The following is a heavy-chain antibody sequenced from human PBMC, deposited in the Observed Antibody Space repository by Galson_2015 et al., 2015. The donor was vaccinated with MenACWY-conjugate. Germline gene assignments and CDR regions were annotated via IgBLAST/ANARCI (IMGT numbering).Heavy chain of an antibody. D-gene: IGHD6-19*01. V-gene: IGHV3-23*01. CDR1: GFTFSSCA. J-gene: IGHJ4*02. Sequence: SLRLSCAASGFTFSSCAMSWVRQAPGKGLEWVAAISGTGGGTYYADSVKGRFTISRDNYKNTLYLQMNSLRAEDTAVYYCAKDIPRKITVAAPIDYWGQGTLVTVSS. CDR2: ISGTGGGT. CDR3: AKDIPRKITVAAPIDY.